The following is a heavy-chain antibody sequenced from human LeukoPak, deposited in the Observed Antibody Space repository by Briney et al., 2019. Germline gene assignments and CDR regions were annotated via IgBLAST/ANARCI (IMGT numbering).Heavy chain of an antibody. CDR1: GGSISSYY. Sequence: SETLSLTCTVSGGSISSYYWSWIRKPPGKGLEWLGYIYYSGSTNYNPSLKSRVTISVDTSKNQFSLKLSSVTAADTAVYYCVIRGGGAYYQTNYYFDYWGQGTLVAVST. J-gene: IGHJ4*02. D-gene: IGHD3-22*01. CDR3: VIRGGGAYYQTNYYFDY. CDR2: IYYSGST. V-gene: IGHV4-59*12.